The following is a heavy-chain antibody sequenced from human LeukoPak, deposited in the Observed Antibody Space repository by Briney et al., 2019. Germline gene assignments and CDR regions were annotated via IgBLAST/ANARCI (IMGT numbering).Heavy chain of an antibody. V-gene: IGHV1-46*01. CDR2: ISLSGGST. D-gene: IGHD3-22*01. J-gene: IGHJ4*02. Sequence: ASVKVSCKASGGTFSSYAISWVRQAPGQGLEWMGRISLSGGSTSYAQKFQGRVTMTRDTSTSTVYMELSSLRSEDTAVYYCARGYDSSGYYFGYWGQGTLVTVSS. CDR3: ARGYDSSGYYFGY. CDR1: GGTFSSYA.